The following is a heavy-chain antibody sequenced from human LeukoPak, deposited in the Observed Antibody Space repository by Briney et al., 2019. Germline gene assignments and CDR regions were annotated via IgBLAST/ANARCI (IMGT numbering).Heavy chain of an antibody. CDR2: IYSGGST. V-gene: IGHV3-66*01. J-gene: IGHJ4*02. CDR3: AREYYYDSSGYYFDY. Sequence: GGSLRLSCAASGFTVSSNYMSWVRQAPGKGLEWVSVIYSGGSTYYADSVKGRFTISRDNSKNTLYLQMNSLRAEDTAVYYCAREYYYDSSGYYFDYWGQGTLVTVSS. CDR1: GFTVSSNY. D-gene: IGHD3-22*01.